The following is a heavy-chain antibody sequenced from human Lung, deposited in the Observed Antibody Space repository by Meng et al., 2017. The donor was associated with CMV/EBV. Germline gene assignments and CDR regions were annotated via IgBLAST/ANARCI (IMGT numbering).Heavy chain of an antibody. CDR3: ARARLSSRSMDF. D-gene: IGHD2/OR15-2a*01. CDR1: GESLSGYY. CDR2: ISHSGTT. Sequence: GSLRLSCAVYGESLSGYYWTWIRHPPGKGLEWIGEISHSGTTNYNPSLKSRVFISVDTSKNQLSLNLTPVTAADTAVYYCARARLSSRSMDFWGQGTPVTVSS. V-gene: IGHV4-34*01. J-gene: IGHJ6*02.